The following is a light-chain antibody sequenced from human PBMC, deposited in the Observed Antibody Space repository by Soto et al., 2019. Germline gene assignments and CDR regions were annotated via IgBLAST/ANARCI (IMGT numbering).Light chain of an antibody. J-gene: IGLJ3*02. CDR3: CSYAGSYPW. CDR1: SSDVGGYNY. V-gene: IGLV2-11*01. CDR2: DVS. Sequence: QSALTQPRSVSGSPGQSVTISCTGTSSDVGGYNYVSWYQQHPGKAPKLMIYDVSKRPSGLPDRFSGSKSGNTASLTMSGLEAEDEADYYCCSYAGSYPWFGGETKLTAL.